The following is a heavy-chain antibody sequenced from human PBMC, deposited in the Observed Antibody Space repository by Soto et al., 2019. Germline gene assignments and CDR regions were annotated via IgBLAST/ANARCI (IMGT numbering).Heavy chain of an antibody. Sequence: SVKVSCKASGGTXSSYTISWVRQAPGQGLEWMGRIIPILGIANYAQKFQGRVTITADKSTSTAYMELSSLRSEDTAVYYCARSGSYSNYFDYWGQGTLVTVSS. CDR2: IIPILGIA. D-gene: IGHD1-26*01. J-gene: IGHJ4*02. V-gene: IGHV1-69*02. CDR1: GGTXSSYT. CDR3: ARSGSYSNYFDY.